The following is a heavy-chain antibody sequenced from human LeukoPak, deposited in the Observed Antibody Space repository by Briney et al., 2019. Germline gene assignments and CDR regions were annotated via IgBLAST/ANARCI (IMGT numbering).Heavy chain of an antibody. Sequence: KASETLSLTCAVYGGSFSGYYWSWIRQPPGRGLEWIWEINHSGSTNYNPSLKSRVTISVDTSKHQFSLKLSSVTAADTAVYYCARGAPPVAYCGGDCSDNNWFDPWGQGTLVTVSS. D-gene: IGHD2-21*02. CDR3: ARGAPPVAYCGGDCSDNNWFDP. CDR2: INHSGST. V-gene: IGHV4-34*01. J-gene: IGHJ5*02. CDR1: GGSFSGYY.